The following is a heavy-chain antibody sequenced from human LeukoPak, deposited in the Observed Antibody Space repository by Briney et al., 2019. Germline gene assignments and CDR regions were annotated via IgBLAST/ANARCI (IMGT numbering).Heavy chain of an antibody. Sequence: EASVKVSCKVSGYTLTELSMHWVRQAPGKGLEWMGGFDPEDGETIYAQKFQGRVTMTEDTSTDTAYMELSSLRSEDTAVYYCATSNVAGVRAPYGMDVWGKGTTVTVSS. CDR3: ATSNVAGVRAPYGMDV. V-gene: IGHV1-24*01. J-gene: IGHJ6*04. CDR1: GYTLTELS. CDR2: FDPEDGET. D-gene: IGHD3-10*01.